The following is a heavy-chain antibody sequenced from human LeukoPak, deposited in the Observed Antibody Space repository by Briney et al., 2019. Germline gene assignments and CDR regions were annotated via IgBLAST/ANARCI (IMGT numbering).Heavy chain of an antibody. Sequence: SETLSLTCTVSGGSISSYYWSWIRQPPGKGLEWIGYIYYSGSTNYNPSLKSRVTISVDTSKNQFSLKLSSVTAADTAEYYCAGRRDGYNPGTYYFDYWGQGTLVTVSS. D-gene: IGHD5-24*01. CDR3: AGRRDGYNPGTYYFDY. CDR2: IYYSGST. CDR1: GGSISSYY. V-gene: IGHV4-59*01. J-gene: IGHJ4*02.